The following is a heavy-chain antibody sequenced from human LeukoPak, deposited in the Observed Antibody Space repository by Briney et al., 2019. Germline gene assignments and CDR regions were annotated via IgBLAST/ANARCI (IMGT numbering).Heavy chain of an antibody. J-gene: IGHJ3*02. CDR2: IYWNDDK. CDR1: GFSLSTRGVG. V-gene: IGHV2-5*01. D-gene: IGHD5-24*01. CDR3: AQAGDGYNSGAFDM. Sequence: SGPTLVKPTQTLTLTCTFSGFSLSTRGVGVGWIRQPPGKALEWLALIYWNDDKRYSPYLRRRLTITKGTSKNQVVLTMTNMDPVDTGTYYCAQAGDGYNSGAFDMWGQGTVVTVSS.